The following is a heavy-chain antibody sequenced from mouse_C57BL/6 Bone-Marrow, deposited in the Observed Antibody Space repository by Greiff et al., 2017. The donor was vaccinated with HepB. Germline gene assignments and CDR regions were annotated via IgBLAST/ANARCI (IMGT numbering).Heavy chain of an antibody. CDR2: IYPGSGST. CDR1: GYTFTSYW. J-gene: IGHJ1*03. Sequence: QVHVKQSGAELVKPGASVKMSCKASGYTFTSYWITWVKQRPGQGLEWIGDIYPGSGSTNYNEKFKSKATLTVDTSSSTAYMQLSSLTSEDSAVYYCARRLSDVWDTGTTVTVSS. CDR3: ARRLSDV. D-gene: IGHD1-1*02. V-gene: IGHV1-55*01.